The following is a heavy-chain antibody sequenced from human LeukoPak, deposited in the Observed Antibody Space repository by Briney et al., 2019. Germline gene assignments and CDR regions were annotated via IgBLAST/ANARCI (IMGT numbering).Heavy chain of an antibody. CDR2: ISAYNGNT. Sequence: ASVKVSCKASGYTFTSYGISWVRQAPGQGLEWMGWISAYNGNTNYAQKLQDRVTMTTDTSTSTAYMELRSLRSDDTAVYYCARDLEEVAVAGPYYYYGMDVWGQGTTVTVSS. J-gene: IGHJ6*02. CDR3: ARDLEEVAVAGPYYYYGMDV. V-gene: IGHV1-18*01. D-gene: IGHD6-19*01. CDR1: GYTFTSYG.